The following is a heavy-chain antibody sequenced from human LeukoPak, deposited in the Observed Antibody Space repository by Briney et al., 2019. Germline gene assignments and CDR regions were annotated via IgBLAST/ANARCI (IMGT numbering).Heavy chain of an antibody. V-gene: IGHV1-69*01. CDR3: ARDRGYCSSTSCYVYYYYYMDV. D-gene: IGHD2-2*01. Sequence: SVKVSCKASGGTFSSYTISWVRQAPGQGLEWMGGIIPIFGTANYAQKFQGRVTITADESTSTAYMELSSLRSEDTAVYYCARDRGYCSSTSCYVYYYYYMDVWGKGTTVTVSS. CDR1: GGTFSSYT. J-gene: IGHJ6*03. CDR2: IIPIFGTA.